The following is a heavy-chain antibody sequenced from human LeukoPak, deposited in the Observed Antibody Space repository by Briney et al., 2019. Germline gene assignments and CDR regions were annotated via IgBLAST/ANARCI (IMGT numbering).Heavy chain of an antibody. Sequence: GGSLRLSCAASGFTFSSDGMHWVRQAPGKGLAWETFIRHDGSNKYYADSVKGRFTISRDDSKSTLSLQMNSLRVEDTAVYYCARDLAWGAFDYWGQGTLVSVSS. CDR1: GFTFSSDG. V-gene: IGHV3-30*02. J-gene: IGHJ4*02. CDR3: ARDLAWGAFDY. D-gene: IGHD7-27*01. CDR2: IRHDGSNK.